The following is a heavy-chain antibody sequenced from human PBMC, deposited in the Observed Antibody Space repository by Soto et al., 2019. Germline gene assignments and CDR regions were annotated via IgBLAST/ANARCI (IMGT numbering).Heavy chain of an antibody. D-gene: IGHD6-19*01. J-gene: IGHJ4*02. V-gene: IGHV3-73*01. CDR3: AKGGRQWLVTSDFNY. Sequence: AGGSLRLSCAASGFTFSGSAMHWVRQASGKGLEWVGRIRSKANSYATAYAASVKGRFTISRDGSKNTVSLEMTSLRAEDTAVYYCAKGGRQWLVTSDFNYWGQGALVTVSS. CDR2: IRSKANSYAT. CDR1: GFTFSGSA.